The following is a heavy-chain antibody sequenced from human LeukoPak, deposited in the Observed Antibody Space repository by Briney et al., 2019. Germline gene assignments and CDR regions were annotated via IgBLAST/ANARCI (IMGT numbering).Heavy chain of an antibody. CDR3: ASIAVAGNDY. CDR2: IIPIFGPA. V-gene: IGHV1-69*06. J-gene: IGHJ4*02. D-gene: IGHD6-19*01. CDR1: GGTFSRSA. Sequence: ASVKVSCKASGGTFSRSAISWVRQAPGQGLEWMGGIIPIFGPADYAQKFQGRVTITADKSTSTAYMELSSLRSEDTAVYYCASIAVAGNDYWGQGTLVTVSS.